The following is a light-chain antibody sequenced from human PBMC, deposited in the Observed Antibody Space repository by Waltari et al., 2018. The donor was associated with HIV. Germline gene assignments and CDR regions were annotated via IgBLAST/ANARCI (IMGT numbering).Light chain of an antibody. CDR1: SGSVSTSYY. Sequence: QTVVTQEPSFSVSPGGTVTLTSGLSSGSVSTSYYPSWYQPTPGQAPRTLIYSTNTRSSGVPVRVSGFILGNKAALTITGAQADDESDYYCVLYMGSGILVFGGGTKLTVL. V-gene: IGLV8-61*01. CDR3: VLYMGSGILV. J-gene: IGLJ3*02. CDR2: STN.